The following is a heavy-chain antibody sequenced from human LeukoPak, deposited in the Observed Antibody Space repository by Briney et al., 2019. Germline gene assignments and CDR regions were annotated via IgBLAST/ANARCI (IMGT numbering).Heavy chain of an antibody. Sequence: ALVKVSCKASGYSFTSHYMHWVRQAPGQGLEWLGLINPSGGSTSYAQKFQGRVTMTRDMSTSTVYMELSSLRSEDTAVYYCARGAGYDPFDPWGQGTLVTVSS. D-gene: IGHD1-14*01. CDR1: GYSFTSHY. V-gene: IGHV1-46*01. CDR2: INPSGGST. CDR3: ARGAGYDPFDP. J-gene: IGHJ5*02.